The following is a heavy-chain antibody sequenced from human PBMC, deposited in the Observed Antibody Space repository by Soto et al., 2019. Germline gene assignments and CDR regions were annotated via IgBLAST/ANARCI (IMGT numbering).Heavy chain of an antibody. J-gene: IGHJ5*02. CDR2: IYSANSEV. V-gene: IGHV5-51*01. CDR1: GYSFSHPW. CDR3: ARRMYYSPQFGP. D-gene: IGHD3-10*01. Sequence: PGESLKISCKASGYSFSHPWIGWVRQMPGQGPEWMGNIYSANSEVVNNPSLQGRVTLSVDKSVNTVYLQWSSLKASDTAMYYCARRMYYSPQFGPWGQGTQVTASS.